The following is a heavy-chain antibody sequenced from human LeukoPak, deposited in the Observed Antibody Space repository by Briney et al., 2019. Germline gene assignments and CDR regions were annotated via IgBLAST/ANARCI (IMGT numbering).Heavy chain of an antibody. CDR3: AHAYRDLNFDY. J-gene: IGHJ4*02. CDR2: IYWNDDK. CDR1: GFSLSTSGVG. V-gene: IGHV2-5*01. Sequence: SGPTLVKPTQTLTLTCTFSGFSLSTSGVGVGWIGQPPGKALEWLALIYWNDDKRYSPSLKSRLTITKDTSKNQVVLTMTNMGPVNTATYYCAHAYRDLNFDYWGQGTLVTVSS. D-gene: IGHD3-16*01.